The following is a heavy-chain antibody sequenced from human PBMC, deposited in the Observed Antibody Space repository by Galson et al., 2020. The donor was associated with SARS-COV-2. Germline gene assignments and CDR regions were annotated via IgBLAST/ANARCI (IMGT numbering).Heavy chain of an antibody. CDR1: GFTFSSYD. V-gene: IGHV3-33*01. CDR3: ARDAGAHYRGSGRPGR. D-gene: IGHD3-10*01. CDR2: IWYDGGNIK. Sequence: GESLKISCATSGFTFSSYDMHWVRQAPGKGLEWVAVIWYDGGNIKYYADSVKGRFTISRDNSKSTLYLQMDSLSADDTAVYYCARDAGAHYRGSGRPGRWGQGTQVTVSA. J-gene: IGHJ4*02.